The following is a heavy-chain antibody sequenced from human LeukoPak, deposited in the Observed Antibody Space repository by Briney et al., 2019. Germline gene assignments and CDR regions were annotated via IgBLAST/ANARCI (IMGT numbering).Heavy chain of an antibody. CDR2: IIPIFGTA. J-gene: IGHJ5*02. CDR1: GGTFSSYA. V-gene: IGHV1-69*05. D-gene: IGHD2-15*01. Sequence: GASVKVSCKASGGTFSSYAISWVRQAPGQGLEWMGGIIPIFGTANYAQKFQGRVTITTDESTSTAYMELSSLRSEDTAVYYCARDRRCSGGSCYWFDPWGQGTLVTVST. CDR3: ARDRRCSGGSCYWFDP.